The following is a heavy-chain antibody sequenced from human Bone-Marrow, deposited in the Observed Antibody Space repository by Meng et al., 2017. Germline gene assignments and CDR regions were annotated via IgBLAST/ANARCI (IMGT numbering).Heavy chain of an antibody. J-gene: IGHJ4*02. CDR3: AREDRYYYDSRVDY. V-gene: IGHV4-34*01. Sequence: HVQLKQWGAGLLRPSETLSLTCAVHGWSFSGYYWSWIRQPQGKGLEWIGEINHSGSTNYNPSLKSRVTISVDTSKNQFSLKLSSVTAADTAVYYCAREDRYYYDSRVDYWGQGTLVTVSS. CDR2: INHSGST. CDR1: GWSFSGYY. D-gene: IGHD3-22*01.